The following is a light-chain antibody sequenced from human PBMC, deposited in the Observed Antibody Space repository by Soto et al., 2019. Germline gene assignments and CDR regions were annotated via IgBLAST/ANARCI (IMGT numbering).Light chain of an antibody. CDR2: EVS. CDR1: SSDVGGFNY. Sequence: QSALTQPPSATGSHGQSVTISCTGTSSDVGGFNYVSWYQQNPGKAPKLMIYEVSKRPSGVPDRFSGSKSGNTASLTVSGLQAEDEADYYCSSYAGSNNWVFGGGTKLTVL. V-gene: IGLV2-8*01. J-gene: IGLJ3*02. CDR3: SSYAGSNNWV.